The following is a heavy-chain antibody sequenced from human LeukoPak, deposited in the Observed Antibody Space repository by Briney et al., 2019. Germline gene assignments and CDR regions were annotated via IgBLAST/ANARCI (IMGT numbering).Heavy chain of an antibody. Sequence: GGSLRLSCAASGFTFSHYSMNWVRQAPGKGLEWVSSISSSSSYIYYADSVKGRFTISRDNAKNSLCLQMNSLRDEDTAVYYCARAGGSGSYYKGVYFDYWGQGTLVTVSS. CDR1: GFTFSHYS. J-gene: IGHJ4*02. CDR2: ISSSSSYI. V-gene: IGHV3-21*01. D-gene: IGHD3-10*01. CDR3: ARAGGSGSYYKGVYFDY.